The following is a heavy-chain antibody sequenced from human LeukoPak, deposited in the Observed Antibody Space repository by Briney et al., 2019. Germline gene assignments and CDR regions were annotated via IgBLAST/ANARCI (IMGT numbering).Heavy chain of an antibody. V-gene: IGHV3-74*01. CDR3: ARESPQTGDWYFDL. CDR1: GFVLSDYW. J-gene: IGHJ2*01. CDR2: MNADGSST. Sequence: GGSLRLSCAASGFVLSDYWMHWVRQAPGRGLVWVSRMNADGSSTTYADSVKGRFTISRDNAKNTLYLQMNSLRVEDTAVYFCARESPQTGDWYFDLWGRSTQVTVSP.